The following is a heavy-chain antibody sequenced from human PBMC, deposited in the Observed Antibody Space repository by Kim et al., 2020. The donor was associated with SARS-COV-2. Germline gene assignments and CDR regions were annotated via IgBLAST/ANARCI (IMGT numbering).Heavy chain of an antibody. CDR1: GFILGDYD. J-gene: IGHJ4*02. CDR2: ISWNSGII. D-gene: IGHD3-22*01. V-gene: IGHV3-9*01. Sequence: GGSLRLSCAASGFILGDYDMHWVRQAPGKGLEWVSGISWNSGIIDYADSVKGRFTISRDNAKNSLYLQMNSLRAEDTALYYCAKDSSYYYDGWGQGTLVTVSS. CDR3: AKDSSYYYDG.